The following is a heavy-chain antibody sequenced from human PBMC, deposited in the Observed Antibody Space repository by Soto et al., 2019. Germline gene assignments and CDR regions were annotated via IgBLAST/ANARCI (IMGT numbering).Heavy chain of an antibody. V-gene: IGHV1-24*01. CDR2: FDPEDGET. Sequence: ASVKVSCKVSGYTLTELSMHWVRQAPGKGLEWMGGFDPEDGETIYAQKFQGRVTITRDTSASTAYMELSSLRSEDTAVYYCARDIAERNIVVVVAATTNDYYYYMGVWGKGTTVAVPS. CDR3: ARDIAERNIVVVVAATTNDYYYYMGV. J-gene: IGHJ6*03. CDR1: GYTLTELS. D-gene: IGHD2-15*01.